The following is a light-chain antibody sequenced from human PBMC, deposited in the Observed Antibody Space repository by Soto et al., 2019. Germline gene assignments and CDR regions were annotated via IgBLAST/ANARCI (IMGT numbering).Light chain of an antibody. CDR1: QSVSSN. Sequence: DIVQSQAPTILSVSPGERATLSCRASQSVSSNLAWYQQKPGQAPRLLIYGASTRATGIPSRFSGSGSGTEFTLAISSLQFEDFPVYYCHQYNTLPLTFGRGTNVDIK. J-gene: IGKJ4*01. CDR2: GAS. V-gene: IGKV3-15*01. CDR3: HQYNTLPLT.